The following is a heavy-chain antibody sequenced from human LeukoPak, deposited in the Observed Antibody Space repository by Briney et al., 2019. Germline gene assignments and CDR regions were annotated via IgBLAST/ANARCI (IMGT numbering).Heavy chain of an antibody. D-gene: IGHD3-10*01. J-gene: IGHJ4*02. V-gene: IGHV3-48*01. CDR3: ARDFAREFTIDY. Sequence: TGGSLRLSCAASGFTFSNYNMDWVRQAPGKGLQWVSYISSSSNIIYYADSVKGRFTISRDNAKNSLFLQMNSLRAEDTAVYYCARDFAREFTIDYWGQGTLVTVSS. CDR2: ISSSSNII. CDR1: GFTFSNYN.